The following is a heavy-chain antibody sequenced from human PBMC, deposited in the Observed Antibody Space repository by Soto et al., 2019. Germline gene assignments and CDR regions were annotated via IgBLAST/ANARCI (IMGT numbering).Heavy chain of an antibody. V-gene: IGHV4-39*01. CDR1: GGSISSSSYY. CDR3: ARGGLLPDY. J-gene: IGHJ4*02. CDR2: IYYSGST. Sequence: PSETLSLTCTVSGGSISSSSYYWGWIRQPPGKGLEWIGSIYYSGSTYYNPSLKSRVTISVDTSKNQLSLKLSSVTAADTAVYYCARGGLLPDYWGQGTLVTVSS. D-gene: IGHD6-19*01.